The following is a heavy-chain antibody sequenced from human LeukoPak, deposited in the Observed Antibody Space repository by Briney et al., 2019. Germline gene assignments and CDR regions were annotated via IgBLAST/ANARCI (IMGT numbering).Heavy chain of an antibody. Sequence: PGGSLRLSCAASGFTFSSYSMNWVRQAPGKGLEWVSSISSSSSYIYYADSVKGRFTISRDNAKNSLYLQMNSLRAEDTAVYYCAMMWGFWSGQGVYWGQGTLVTVSS. D-gene: IGHD3-3*01. V-gene: IGHV3-21*01. CDR3: AMMWGFWSGQGVY. CDR2: ISSSSSYI. J-gene: IGHJ4*02. CDR1: GFTFSSYS.